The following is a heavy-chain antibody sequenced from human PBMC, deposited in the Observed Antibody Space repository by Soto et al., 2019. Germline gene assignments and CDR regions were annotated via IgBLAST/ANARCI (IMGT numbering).Heavy chain of an antibody. Sequence: SVKVSCKASGGTFSSYAISWVRQAPGQGLEWMGGIIPIFGTANYAQKFQGRVTITADESTSTAYMELSSLRSEDTAVYYCAREIGEWFGELLSQYGMDVWGQGTTVTVSS. V-gene: IGHV1-69*13. D-gene: IGHD3-10*01. CDR3: AREIGEWFGELLSQYGMDV. CDR1: GGTFSSYA. J-gene: IGHJ6*02. CDR2: IIPIFGTA.